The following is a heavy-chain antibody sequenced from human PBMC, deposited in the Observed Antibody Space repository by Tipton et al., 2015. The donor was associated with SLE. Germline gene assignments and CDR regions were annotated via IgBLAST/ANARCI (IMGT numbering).Heavy chain of an antibody. J-gene: IGHJ5*02. D-gene: IGHD3-22*01. CDR3: ARQPRSDDYYSSGYYHNWFDP. CDR2: IYTSGSTY. CDR1: GGAISSGSYY. V-gene: IGHV4-61*02. Sequence: TLSLTCTVSGGAISSGSYYWSWIRQPAGKGLEWIGGIYTSGSTYYYNPSLKSRVTISVDTSKNQFSLKLTSVTAADTAVYYCARQPRSDDYYSSGYYHNWFDPWGQGTLVTVSS.